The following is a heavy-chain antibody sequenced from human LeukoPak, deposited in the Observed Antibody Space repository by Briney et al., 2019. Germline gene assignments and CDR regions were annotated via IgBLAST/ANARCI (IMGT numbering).Heavy chain of an antibody. V-gene: IGHV4-59*01. CDR3: AREERYGSSYDY. CDR2: IYYSGST. Sequence: SETLSLTCTVSGGSISGYYWSWIRQPPGKGLEWIGYIYYSGSTNYNPSLKSRVTISVDTSKNQFSLKLSSVTAADTAVYYCAREERYGSSYDYWGQGTLVTVSS. D-gene: IGHD3-10*01. CDR1: GGSISGYY. J-gene: IGHJ4*02.